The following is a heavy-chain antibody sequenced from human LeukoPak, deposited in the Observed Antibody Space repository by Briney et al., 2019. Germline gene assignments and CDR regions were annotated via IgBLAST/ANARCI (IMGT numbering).Heavy chain of an antibody. CDR1: GFTFSSYS. D-gene: IGHD5-12*01. CDR2: ISSSSSYI. J-gene: IGHJ4*02. CDR3: AKVGVGFSGYEHFDY. V-gene: IGHV3-21*01. Sequence: GGSLRLSCAASGFTFSSYSMNCVRQAPGKGLEWVSSISSSSSYIYYADSVKGRFTISRDNAKNSLYLQMNSLRAEDTAVYYCAKVGVGFSGYEHFDYWGQGTLVTVSS.